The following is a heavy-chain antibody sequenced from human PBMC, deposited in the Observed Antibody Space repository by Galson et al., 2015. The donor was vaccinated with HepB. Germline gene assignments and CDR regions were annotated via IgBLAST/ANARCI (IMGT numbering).Heavy chain of an antibody. V-gene: IGHV3-23*01. D-gene: IGHD6-19*01. CDR3: AKTPPPLKYSSGWSSGPPGGLDY. CDR1: GFTFSSYA. Sequence: SLRLSCAASGFTFSSYAMSWVRQAPGKGLEWVSAISGSGGSTYYADSVKGRFTISRDNSKNTLYLQMNSLRAEDTAVYYCAKTPPPLKYSSGWSSGPPGGLDYWGQGTLVTVSS. CDR2: ISGSGGST. J-gene: IGHJ4*02.